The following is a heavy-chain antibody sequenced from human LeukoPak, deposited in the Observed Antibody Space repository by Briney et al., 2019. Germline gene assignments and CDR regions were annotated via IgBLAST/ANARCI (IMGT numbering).Heavy chain of an antibody. D-gene: IGHD3-9*01. V-gene: IGHV3-23*01. Sequence: GGTLRLSCAASRFTFTIYGMRWVRQAPGKGLDWVSVISGSGHSTYYADSVKGRFTISRDNSKNTLYLQMNSLRAEDTAVYYCAKSLDNILTGYYYYFDYWGQGTLVTVSS. CDR2: ISGSGHST. CDR3: AKSLDNILTGYYYYFDY. J-gene: IGHJ4*02. CDR1: RFTFTIYG.